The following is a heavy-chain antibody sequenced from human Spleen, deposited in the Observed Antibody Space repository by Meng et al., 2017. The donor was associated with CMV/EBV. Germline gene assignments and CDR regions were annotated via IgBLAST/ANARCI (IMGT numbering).Heavy chain of an antibody. CDR1: GFTFSSYA. D-gene: IGHD1-1*01. CDR2: ISYDGSNK. J-gene: IGHJ6*02. CDR3: ARRGNFWGMDV. V-gene: IGHV3-30*04. Sequence: GGSLRLSCAASGFTFSSYAMHWVRQAPGKGLEWVAVISYDGSNKYYADSVKGRFTISRDNSKNTLYLQMNSLRAEDTAVYYCARRGNFWGMDVWGQGTTVTVSS.